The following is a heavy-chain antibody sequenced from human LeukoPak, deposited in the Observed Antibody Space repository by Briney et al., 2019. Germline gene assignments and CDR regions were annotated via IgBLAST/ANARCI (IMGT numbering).Heavy chain of an antibody. V-gene: IGHV4-59*08. Sequence: PSETLSLTCSVSGGSIGSSYWSWLRQPPGKGLEWIGYISYSGNTNYIPSLKSRVTISLDTSKSQFSLRLSSVTAADTAVYYCARLKTVLLQDTWAYYIDYWGPGTLVAVSS. CDR1: GGSIGSSY. CDR2: ISYSGNT. D-gene: IGHD4-17*01. J-gene: IGHJ4*02. CDR3: ARLKTVLLQDTWAYYIDY.